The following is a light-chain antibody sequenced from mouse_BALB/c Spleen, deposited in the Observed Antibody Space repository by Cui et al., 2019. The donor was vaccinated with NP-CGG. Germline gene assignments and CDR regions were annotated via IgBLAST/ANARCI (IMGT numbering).Light chain of an antibody. CDR3: ALWYSNHWV. CDR1: TGAVTTNNY. Sequence: QAVVTQASAFTTSPGETVTLTCRSSTGAVTTNNYANWVQEKPDHLFTGLIGGTNNRAPGVPARFSGSLIGDKAALTITGTQTEDETIYFCALWYSNHWVFGGGTTLTVL. V-gene: IGLV1*01. CDR2: GTN. J-gene: IGLJ1*01.